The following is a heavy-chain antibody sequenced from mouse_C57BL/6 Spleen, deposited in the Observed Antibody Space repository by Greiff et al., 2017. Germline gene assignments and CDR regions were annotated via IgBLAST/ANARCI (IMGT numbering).Heavy chain of an antibody. CDR3: AREGLGWPFDY. CDR1: GYSITSGYY. J-gene: IGHJ2*01. CDR2: ISYDGSN. V-gene: IGHV3-6*01. Sequence: EVQLQQSGPGLVKPSQSLSLTCSVTGYSITSGYYWNWIRQFPGNKLEWMGYISYDGSNNYNPSLKNRISITRDTSKNQFFLKLNSVTTEDTATYYCAREGLGWPFDYWGQGTTLTVSS. D-gene: IGHD2-2*01.